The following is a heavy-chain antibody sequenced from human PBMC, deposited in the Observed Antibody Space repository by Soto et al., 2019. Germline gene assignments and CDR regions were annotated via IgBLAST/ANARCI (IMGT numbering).Heavy chain of an antibody. CDR2: ISSSGNT. V-gene: IGHV4-59*01. Sequence: SETLSLTCTDSDGSIRNFYGIWIRQPPGKGLEWIGYISSSGNTNYNPSLKSRVSISVDTSKNQFSLNLTSVTAADTAVYYCARAPMVLTRSYFDSWGQGTPVTVSS. J-gene: IGHJ4*02. CDR1: DGSIRNFY. CDR3: ARAPMVLTRSYFDS. D-gene: IGHD3-22*01.